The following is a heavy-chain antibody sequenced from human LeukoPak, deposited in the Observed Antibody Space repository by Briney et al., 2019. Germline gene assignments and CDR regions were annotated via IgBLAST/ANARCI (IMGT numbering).Heavy chain of an antibody. CDR2: ISSSSSYI. Sequence: PGGSLRLSCAASGFTFSSYSMNWVRQAPGKGLEWVSSISSSSSYIYYADSVKGRFTISRDNAKNSLYLQMNSLRAEDTAVYYCARDLIAVAGTGRDYWGQGTLVTVSS. J-gene: IGHJ4*02. CDR1: GFTFSSYS. D-gene: IGHD6-19*01. V-gene: IGHV3-21*01. CDR3: ARDLIAVAGTGRDY.